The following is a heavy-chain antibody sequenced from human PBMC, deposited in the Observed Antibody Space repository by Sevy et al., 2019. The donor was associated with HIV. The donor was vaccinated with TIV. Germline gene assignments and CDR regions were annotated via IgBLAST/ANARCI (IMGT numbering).Heavy chain of an antibody. CDR2: ITTTSSYT. CDR1: GFIFSDFS. V-gene: IGHV3-21*01. D-gene: IGHD3-16*01. Sequence: GGSLRLSCAASGFIFSDFSMSWVRRAPGKGLEWVSTITTTSSYTYYADSVKGRFTTSRDNAKNSLFLQMNSLTAEDTGVYYCATGTLWGLVPFQDWGQGTLVTVSS. CDR3: ATGTLWGLVPFQD. J-gene: IGHJ1*01.